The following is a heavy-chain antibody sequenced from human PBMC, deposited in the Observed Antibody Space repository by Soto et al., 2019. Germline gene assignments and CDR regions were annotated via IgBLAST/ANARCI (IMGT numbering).Heavy chain of an antibody. V-gene: IGHV3-23*01. CDR1: GFTFSSYA. Sequence: EVQLLESGGGLVQPGGSLKLSCAASGFTFSSYAMNWVRQAPGKGLEWVSVISGSDGSTYYADSVKGRFTISRDNSKNTLHLQMTSLRAEDTAVYYCARRSSSWYFDYWGQGALVTVSS. CDR3: ARRSSSWYFDY. J-gene: IGHJ4*02. CDR2: ISGSDGST. D-gene: IGHD6-13*01.